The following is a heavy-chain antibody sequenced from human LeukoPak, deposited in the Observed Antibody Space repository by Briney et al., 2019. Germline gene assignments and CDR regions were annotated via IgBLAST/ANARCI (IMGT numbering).Heavy chain of an antibody. Sequence: ASVTVSCKASGYTFTSYYMHWVRQAPGQGLEWMGKINPSGGSTSYAQKFQGRVTMTRDTSTSTVYMELSSLRSEDTAVYYCARVAVRDFDYWGQGTLVTVSS. V-gene: IGHV1-46*01. CDR3: ARVAVRDFDY. J-gene: IGHJ4*02. CDR2: INPSGGST. CDR1: GYTFTSYY. D-gene: IGHD4-17*01.